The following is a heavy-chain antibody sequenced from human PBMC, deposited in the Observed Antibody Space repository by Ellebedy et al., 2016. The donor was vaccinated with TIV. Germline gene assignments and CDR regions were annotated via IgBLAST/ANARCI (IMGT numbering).Heavy chain of an antibody. CDR3: ASGFSYGLLDY. D-gene: IGHD5-18*01. V-gene: IGHV4-59*01. CDR2: IYYSGST. Sequence: MPSETLFLTCSVSGGSISSYYWSWIRQPPGKGLEWIGYIYYSGSTNYNPSLKSRVTISVNTSKNQFSLKLSSVTAADTAVFYCASGFSYGLLDYWGQGTLVAVSS. CDR1: GGSISSYY. J-gene: IGHJ4*02.